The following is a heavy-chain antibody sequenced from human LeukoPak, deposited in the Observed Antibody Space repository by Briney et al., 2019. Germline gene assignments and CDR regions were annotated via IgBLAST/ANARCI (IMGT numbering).Heavy chain of an antibody. Sequence: GGSLRLSWAASGFTFSTYWVHWVRQAPGKWLVCVSHINGYGRSTSYADSVKGRFTISRDKAKNTLYLKMNSLRAEDTAVYYCARGTGVDYWGQGTLVTVSS. CDR1: GFTFSTYW. D-gene: IGHD4-17*01. CDR3: ARGTGVDY. CDR2: INGYGRST. J-gene: IGHJ4*02. V-gene: IGHV3-74*01.